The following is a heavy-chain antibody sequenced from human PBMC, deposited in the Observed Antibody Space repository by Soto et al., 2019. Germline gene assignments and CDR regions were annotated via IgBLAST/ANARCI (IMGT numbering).Heavy chain of an antibody. D-gene: IGHD2-21*01. CDR3: ARGGSGGDRSPCYFDY. V-gene: IGHV4-34*01. CDR2: INHSGST. J-gene: IGHJ4*02. Sequence: QVQLQQWGAGLLKPSETLSLTCAVYGGSFSGYYWSWIRQPPGKGLEWIGEINHSGSTNYNPSLRRRRAISGDTSQNQFYMKLSCVTAADTAVYYCARGGSGGDRSPCYFDYWGQGNLVTVSS. CDR1: GGSFSGYY.